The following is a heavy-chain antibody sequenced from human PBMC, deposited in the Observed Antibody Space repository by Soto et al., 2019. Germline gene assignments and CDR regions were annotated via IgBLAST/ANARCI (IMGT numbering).Heavy chain of an antibody. CDR2: LVVGSGNT. D-gene: IGHD6-6*01. CDR3: ARRSEYSSSWVEGNWFDP. V-gene: IGHV1-58*01. CDR1: GFMFTSSA. J-gene: IGHJ5*02. Sequence: SVKVSCKTSGFMFTSSAVQWVRQARGQRLEWIGWLVVGSGNTHYAQHFQERVTLTRDMSTGTAYMELSSLRSEDTAVYYCARRSEYSSSWVEGNWFDPWGQGTLVTVSS.